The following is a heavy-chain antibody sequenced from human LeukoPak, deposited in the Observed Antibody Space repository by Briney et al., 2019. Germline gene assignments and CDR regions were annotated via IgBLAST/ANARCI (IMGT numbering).Heavy chain of an antibody. J-gene: IGHJ3*02. D-gene: IGHD6-6*01. CDR3: ARQSISARLYDAFDI. Sequence: GESLKISCKGSGYSFTIYWIGRVRQMPGKGLEWMGIIYPGDSDARYSPSFQGQVTISADKSISTAYLQWSSLKALDTAMYYCARQSISARLYDAFDIWGQGTMVTVSS. CDR2: IYPGDSDA. CDR1: GYSFTIYW. V-gene: IGHV5-51*01.